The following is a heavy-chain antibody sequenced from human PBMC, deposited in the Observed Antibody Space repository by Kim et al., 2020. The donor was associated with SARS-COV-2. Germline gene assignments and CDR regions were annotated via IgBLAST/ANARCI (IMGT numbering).Heavy chain of an antibody. D-gene: IGHD2-15*01. CDR1: GYIFTSYW. CDR2: IYPGDSDT. V-gene: IGHV5-51*01. Sequence: GESLKISCKGSGYIFTSYWIGWVRQMPGKGLEWMGIIYPGDSDTRYSPSFQGQVTISADKSISTAYLQWSSLKASDTAMYYCARTGVVVAPYYYYYGMDVWGQGTTVTVSS. J-gene: IGHJ6*02. CDR3: ARTGVVVAPYYYYYGMDV.